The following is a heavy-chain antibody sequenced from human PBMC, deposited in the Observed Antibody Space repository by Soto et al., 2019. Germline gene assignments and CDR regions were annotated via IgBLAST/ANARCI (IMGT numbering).Heavy chain of an antibody. Sequence: ASVKVSCKASGYTFTSYAMHWVRQAPGQRLEWMGWINAGNGNTKYSQKFQGRVTITRDTSASTAYMELSSLRSEDTAVYYCARDSIVVVPAAIWAGNYYFDYWGHGTLVTVSS. CDR3: ARDSIVVVPAAIWAGNYYFDY. J-gene: IGHJ4*01. D-gene: IGHD2-2*01. V-gene: IGHV1-3*01. CDR1: GYTFTSYA. CDR2: INAGNGNT.